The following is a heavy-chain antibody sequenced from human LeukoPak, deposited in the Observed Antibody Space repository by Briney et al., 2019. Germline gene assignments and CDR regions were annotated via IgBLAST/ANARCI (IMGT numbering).Heavy chain of an antibody. V-gene: IGHV1-46*01. D-gene: IGHD3-10*01. Sequence: ASVKVSCKASGYTFTSYYMHWVRQAPGQGLEWMGIINPSGGSTSYAQKFQGRVTMTRDTSTSTVYMELSSLRSEDTAVYYCARVRSPYYYGSKSAFDIWGQGTMVTVSS. CDR2: INPSGGST. J-gene: IGHJ3*02. CDR3: ARVRSPYYYGSKSAFDI. CDR1: GYTFTSYY.